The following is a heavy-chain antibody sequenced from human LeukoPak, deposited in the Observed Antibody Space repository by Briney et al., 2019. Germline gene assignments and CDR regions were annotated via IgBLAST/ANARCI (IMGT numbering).Heavy chain of an antibody. V-gene: IGHV1-69*06. J-gene: IGHJ5*02. CDR1: GGTFSNYA. CDR3: ARGGSGLVAEDNGFEP. CDR2: IIPIFGTA. Sequence: SVKVSCKASGGTFSNYAISWVRQAPGQGLEWMGGIIPIFGTANYAQKFRGRVTITADKSTRTAYMELSSLRSEDTAVYYCARGGSGLVAEDNGFEPWGQGTLVTVSS. D-gene: IGHD3-10*01.